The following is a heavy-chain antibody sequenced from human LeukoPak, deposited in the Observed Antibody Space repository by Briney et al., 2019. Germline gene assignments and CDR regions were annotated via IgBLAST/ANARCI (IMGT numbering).Heavy chain of an antibody. D-gene: IGHD3-22*01. V-gene: IGHV1-18*01. CDR1: GYTFTSYG. J-gene: IGHJ4*02. Sequence: ASVKVSCKASGYTFTSYGISWVRQTPGQGLEWIGWISAYNGNTNYAQKLQGRVTMTTDTSTSTAYMELRSLRSDDTAVYYCTRKDYYDSSGSDYWGQGTLVTVSS. CDR3: TRKDYYDSSGSDY. CDR2: ISAYNGNT.